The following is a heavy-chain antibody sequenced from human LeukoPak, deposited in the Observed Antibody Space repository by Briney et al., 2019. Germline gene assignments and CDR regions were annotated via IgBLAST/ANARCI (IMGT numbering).Heavy chain of an antibody. CDR1: GFTFSDYW. V-gene: IGHV3-7*01. CDR2: IETDGDQK. Sequence: PGGSLRLSCVASGFTFSDYWMSWVRQAPGKGLEWVANIETDGDQKNYVDSVKGRFAISRDNARNSLYLQMNSLRDEDTSVYYCARDIASGFYTPDYWGRGTLVTVSS. CDR3: ARDIASGFYTPDY. D-gene: IGHD5-12*01. J-gene: IGHJ4*02.